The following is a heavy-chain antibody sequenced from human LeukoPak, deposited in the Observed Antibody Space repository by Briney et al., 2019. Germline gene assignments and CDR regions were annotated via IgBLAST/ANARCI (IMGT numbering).Heavy chain of an antibody. J-gene: IGHJ4*02. CDR2: ISSLSNYI. Sequence: GGSLRLSCAASGFTFSSYAMSWVRQAPGKGLEWVSSISSLSNYIYYADSVKGRFTISRDNAKNSLYLQMNSLRAEDTALYYCARGGKNSGFDYWGQGTLVIVSS. V-gene: IGHV3-21*01. D-gene: IGHD6-19*01. CDR3: ARGGKNSGFDY. CDR1: GFTFSSYA.